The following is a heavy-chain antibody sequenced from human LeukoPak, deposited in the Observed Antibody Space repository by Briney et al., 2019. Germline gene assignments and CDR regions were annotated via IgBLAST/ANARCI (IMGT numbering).Heavy chain of an antibody. J-gene: IGHJ4*02. CDR3: AGEITYYYDSGSGYFDN. Sequence: GGSLRLSCAASGFTFDDYAMHWVRQAPGKGLEWVSGISWNSGSIGYADSVKGRFTISRDNAKNSLYLQMNNLRAEDTALYYCAGEITYYYDSGSGYFDNWGQGTLVTVSS. CDR1: GFTFDDYA. CDR2: ISWNSGSI. D-gene: IGHD3-10*01. V-gene: IGHV3-9*01.